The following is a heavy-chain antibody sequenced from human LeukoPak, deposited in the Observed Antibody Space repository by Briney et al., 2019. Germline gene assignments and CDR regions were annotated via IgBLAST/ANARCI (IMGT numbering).Heavy chain of an antibody. Sequence: GGSLRLSYAASGFTFSSYAMSWVRQAPGKGLEWVSAISGSGGSTYYADSVKGRFTISRDNSKNTLYLQMNSLRAEDTAVYYCAKDEGNYDFWSGYYGYFDYWGQGTLVTVSS. CDR1: GFTFSSYA. D-gene: IGHD3-3*01. CDR3: AKDEGNYDFWSGYYGYFDY. CDR2: ISGSGGST. V-gene: IGHV3-23*01. J-gene: IGHJ4*02.